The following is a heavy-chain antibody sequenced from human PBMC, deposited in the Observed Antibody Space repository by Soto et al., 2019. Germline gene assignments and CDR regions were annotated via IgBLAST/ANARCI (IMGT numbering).Heavy chain of an antibody. V-gene: IGHV4-61*01. CDR1: GGSVSSGSYY. CDR3: ARDTPGRFGVFDY. Sequence: SETLSLTCTASGGSVSSGSYYWSWIRQPPGKGLEWIGYVYHTGRTSYNPSLKSRVSISMDTSKNQFSLNLDSVTAADTAVYFRARDTPGRFGVFDYWGQGTLVTVSS. CDR2: VYHTGRT. D-gene: IGHD3-10*01. J-gene: IGHJ4*02.